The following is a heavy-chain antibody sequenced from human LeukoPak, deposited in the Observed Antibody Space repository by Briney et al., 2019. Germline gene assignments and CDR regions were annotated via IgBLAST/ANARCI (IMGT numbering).Heavy chain of an antibody. CDR2: INHSGST. Sequence: SETLSLTCAVYGGSFSGYYWSWIRQPPGKGLEWIGEINHSGSTNYNPSLKSRVTISVDASKNQFSLKLSSVTAADTAVYYCAKYDSSGWNAFDIWGQGTMVTVSS. CDR1: GGSFSGYY. CDR3: AKYDSSGWNAFDI. D-gene: IGHD3-22*01. J-gene: IGHJ3*02. V-gene: IGHV4-34*01.